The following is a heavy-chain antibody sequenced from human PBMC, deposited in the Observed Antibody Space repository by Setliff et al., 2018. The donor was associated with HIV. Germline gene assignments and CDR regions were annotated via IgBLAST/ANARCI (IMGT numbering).Heavy chain of an antibody. CDR1: GYTFTDYY. Sequence: ASVKVSCKASGYTFTDYYIHWVRQAPGQGLEWMGWIYPNTGGTNYAQKFQGRVTMTRDTSISTAYMELSRLRSDDTAVYYCARPLVVPAAMSEGVAFDIWGQGTMVTVSS. D-gene: IGHD2-2*01. CDR3: ARPLVVPAAMSEGVAFDI. J-gene: IGHJ3*02. V-gene: IGHV1-2*02. CDR2: IYPNTGGT.